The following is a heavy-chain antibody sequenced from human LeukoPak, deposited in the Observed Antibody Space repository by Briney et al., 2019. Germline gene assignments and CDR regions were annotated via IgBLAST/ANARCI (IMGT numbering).Heavy chain of an antibody. CDR1: GDSITSGDCY. V-gene: IGHV4-31*03. CDR3: ARNGPRPGDWFDP. Sequence: PSQTLSLTCTVSGDSITSGDCYWSWIRQHPRKGLEWIAYIYYSGSTYYNPSLKSRVTISVDTSKNQLSLKLSSVTAADTAVYYCARNGPRPGDWFDPWGQGTLVTVSS. D-gene: IGHD2-8*01. CDR2: IYYSGST. J-gene: IGHJ5*02.